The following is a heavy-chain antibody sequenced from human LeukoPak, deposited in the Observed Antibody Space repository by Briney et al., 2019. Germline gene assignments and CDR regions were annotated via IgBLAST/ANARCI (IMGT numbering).Heavy chain of an antibody. V-gene: IGHV4-34*01. CDR3: AREQQLVLLYY. Sequence: SETLSLTCAVYGGSFSGYYWSWIRQPPGKGLEWIGEINHSGSTNYNPSLKSRVTISVDTSKNQFSLKLSSVTAADTAVYYCAREQQLVLLYYWGQGTLVTVSS. CDR2: INHSGST. J-gene: IGHJ4*02. D-gene: IGHD6-13*01. CDR1: GGSFSGYY.